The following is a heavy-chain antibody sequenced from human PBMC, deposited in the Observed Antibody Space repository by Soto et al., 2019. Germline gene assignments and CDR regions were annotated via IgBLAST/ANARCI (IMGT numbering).Heavy chain of an antibody. CDR2: INAGNGNT. CDR1: GYNFTNST. V-gene: IGHV1-3*01. CDR3: ARADRDYVGGAVFCDS. J-gene: IGHJ4*02. Sequence: QGQLLQAGAEVREPGASVRVSCRTSGYNFTNSTIHSLRQAPGQSLEGMGWINAGNGNTRYSQRFQGRVTLTADTSASVAHRAMASLTTEDTGTYFCARADRDYVGGAVFCDSWGQGTLVLVSS. D-gene: IGHD3-10*02.